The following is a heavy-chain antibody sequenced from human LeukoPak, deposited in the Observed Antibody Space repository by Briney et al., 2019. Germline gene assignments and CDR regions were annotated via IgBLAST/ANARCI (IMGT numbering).Heavy chain of an antibody. CDR1: GGSISSSSYY. V-gene: IGHV4-39*07. Sequence: SETPSLTCTVPGGSISSSSYYWGWIRQPPGKGLEWIGSIYYSGSTYYNPSLKSRVTISVDTSKNQFSLKLSSVTAADTAVYYCARIVSSSRFNYWCDPWGQGTLVTVSS. D-gene: IGHD6-6*01. CDR3: ARIVSSSRFNYWCDP. CDR2: IYYSGST. J-gene: IGHJ5*02.